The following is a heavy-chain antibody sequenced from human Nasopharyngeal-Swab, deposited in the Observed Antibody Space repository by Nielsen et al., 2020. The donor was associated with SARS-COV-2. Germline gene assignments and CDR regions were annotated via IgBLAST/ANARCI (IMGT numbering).Heavy chain of an antibody. CDR1: GFTFSSYG. CDR2: ISYDGSNK. V-gene: IGHV3-30*03. CDR3: ARAIRGYSSYYFDY. J-gene: IGHJ4*02. Sequence: GESLKISCAASGFTFSSYGMHRVRQAPGKGLEWVAVISYDGSNKYYADSVKGRFTISRDNSKNTLYLQMNSLRAEDTAVYYCARAIRGYSSYYFDYWGQGTLVTVSS. D-gene: IGHD5-18*01.